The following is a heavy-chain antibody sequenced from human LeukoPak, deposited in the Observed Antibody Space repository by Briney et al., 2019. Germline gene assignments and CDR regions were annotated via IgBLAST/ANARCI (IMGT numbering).Heavy chain of an antibody. Sequence: PSETLSLTCTVSGGSISSSSYYWGWIRQPPGKGLEWIGSIYYSGSTYYNPSLKSRVTISVDTSKNQFSLKLSSVTAADTAVYYCARGRVADYDILTGFNWFDPWGQGTLVIVSS. CDR3: ARGRVADYDILTGFNWFDP. D-gene: IGHD3-9*01. J-gene: IGHJ5*02. CDR1: GGSISSSSYY. V-gene: IGHV4-39*07. CDR2: IYYSGST.